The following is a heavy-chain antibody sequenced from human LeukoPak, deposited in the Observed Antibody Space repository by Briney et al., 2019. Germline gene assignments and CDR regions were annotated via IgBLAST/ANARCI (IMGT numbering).Heavy chain of an antibody. J-gene: IGHJ5*02. D-gene: IGHD3-10*01. CDR1: GGSISSYY. CDR2: IYYSGST. V-gene: IGHV4-59*01. CDR3: ARDHVYYYGSGSYYRWFDP. Sequence: SETLSLTCTVSGGSISSYYWSWIRQPPGKGLEWIGYIYYSGSTNYNPSLKSRVTISVDTSKNQFSLKLSSVTAADTAVYYCARDHVYYYGSGSYYRWFDPWGQGPWSPSPQ.